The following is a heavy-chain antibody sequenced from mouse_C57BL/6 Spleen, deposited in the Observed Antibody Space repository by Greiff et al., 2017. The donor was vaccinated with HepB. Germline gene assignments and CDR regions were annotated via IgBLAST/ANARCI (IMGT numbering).Heavy chain of an antibody. V-gene: IGHV2-6*02. J-gene: IGHJ4*01. CDR3: ARNYGRNYYAMDY. D-gene: IGHD1-1*01. CDR1: GFSLTSYG. Sequence: QVQLKESGPGLVAPSQRLSITCTVSGFSLTSYGVHWIRQPPGKGLEWLVVIWSDGSTTYNSALKSRLSISKDNSKSQVFLKMNSLQTDDTAMYYWARNYGRNYYAMDYWGQRTSVTVSS. CDR2: IWSDGST.